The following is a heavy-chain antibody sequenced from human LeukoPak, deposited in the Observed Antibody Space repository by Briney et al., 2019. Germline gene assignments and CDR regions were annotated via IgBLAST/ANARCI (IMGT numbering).Heavy chain of an antibody. J-gene: IGHJ4*02. Sequence: GGSLRLSCAASGVTFSSYSMNWVRQAPGKGLEWVSHITPTSSYSDYADSVKGRFTISRDNAKSSLYLQMSSLRVEDTAIYFCARVDDSGYLWDYWGQGTLVTVSS. CDR3: ARVDDSGYLWDY. V-gene: IGHV3-21*06. CDR1: GVTFSSYS. CDR2: ITPTSSYS. D-gene: IGHD3-22*01.